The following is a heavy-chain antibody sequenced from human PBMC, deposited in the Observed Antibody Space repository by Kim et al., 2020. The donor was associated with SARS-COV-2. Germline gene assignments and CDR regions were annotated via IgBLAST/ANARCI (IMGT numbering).Heavy chain of an antibody. D-gene: IGHD6-13*01. Sequence: GGSLRLSCTASGFTFGDYAMSWFRQAPGKGLEWVGFIRSKAYGGTTEYAASVKGRFTISRDDSKSIAYLQMNSLKTEDTAVYYCTRDIMDGVGSSWYSGDDIDYWGQGTLVTVSS. J-gene: IGHJ4*02. CDR1: GFTFGDYA. CDR3: TRDIMDGVGSSWYSGDDIDY. CDR2: IRSKAYGGTT. V-gene: IGHV3-49*03.